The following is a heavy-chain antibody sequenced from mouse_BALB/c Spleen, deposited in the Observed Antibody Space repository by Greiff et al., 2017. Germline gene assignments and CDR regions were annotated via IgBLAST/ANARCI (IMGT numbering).Heavy chain of an antibody. D-gene: IGHD2-3*01. Sequence: EVKLMESGGGLVQPGGSLRLSCATSGFTFTDYYMSWVRQPPGKALEWLGFIRNKANGYTTEYSASVKGRFTISRDNSQSILYLQMNTLRAEDSATYYCARRGYLPAMDYWGQGTSVTVSS. J-gene: IGHJ4*01. V-gene: IGHV7-3*02. CDR3: ARRGYLPAMDY. CDR2: IRNKANGYTT. CDR1: GFTFTDYY.